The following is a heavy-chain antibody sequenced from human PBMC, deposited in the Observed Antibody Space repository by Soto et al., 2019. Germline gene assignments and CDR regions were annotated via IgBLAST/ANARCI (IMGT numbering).Heavy chain of an antibody. V-gene: IGHV3-30-3*01. J-gene: IGHJ4*02. CDR3: ARAPVLSYDFWSGWYFDY. D-gene: IGHD3-3*01. Sequence: QVQLVESGGGVVQPGRSLRLSCAASGFTFSSYAMYWVRQAPGKGLEGVAVISYDGSNKYYADSVKGRFTISRDNSKNTLYLHMNSLRAEDTAVYYCARAPVLSYDFWSGWYFDYWGQGTLVTVSS. CDR2: ISYDGSNK. CDR1: GFTFSSYA.